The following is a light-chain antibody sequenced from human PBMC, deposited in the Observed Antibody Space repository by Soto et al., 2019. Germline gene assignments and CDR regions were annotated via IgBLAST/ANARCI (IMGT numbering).Light chain of an antibody. J-gene: IGLJ2*01. CDR3: CSYAGTYTLI. V-gene: IGLV2-11*01. CDR1: SSDVGGYNY. Sequence: QSALTQPRSVSGSPGQSVTISCTGTSSDVGGYNYVSWHQQYPGEAPKLMIYDVSKRPSGVPDRFSGSKSGNTASLTISGLQAEDEADYHCCSYAGTYTLIFGGGTQLTVL. CDR2: DVS.